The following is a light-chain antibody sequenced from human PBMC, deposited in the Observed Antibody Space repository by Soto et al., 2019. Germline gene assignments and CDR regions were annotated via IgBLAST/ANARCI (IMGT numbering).Light chain of an antibody. CDR3: QQYYTNPWT. J-gene: IGKJ1*01. CDR1: QDINNY. CDR2: GAS. V-gene: IGKV1-8*01. Sequence: AIRMTQSPSSFSASSGDRVTITCRASQDINNYLAWYQQKPGKAPKLLIYGASTLQSGVPSRFSGSGSGTDFTLTISCLQSEDFATYYCQQYYTNPWTFGQGTKVEIK.